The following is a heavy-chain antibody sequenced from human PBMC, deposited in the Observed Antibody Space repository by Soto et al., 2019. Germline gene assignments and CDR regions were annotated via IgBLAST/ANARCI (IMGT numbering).Heavy chain of an antibody. CDR3: AKFPRVGVYAWLDA. V-gene: IGHV3-23*01. J-gene: IGHJ5*02. CDR1: GITFAHYA. CDR2: ISGSGSGT. D-gene: IGHD2-8*01. Sequence: EVLLLESRGGLVQPGGSLRLSCAASGITFAHYAMTWVRQAPGKGLEWVSAISGSGSGTYYADSVKGRFNVSRDNSNNTLTPQMNSPTADDTAADFCAKFPRVGVYAWLDACGQGTLITVSP.